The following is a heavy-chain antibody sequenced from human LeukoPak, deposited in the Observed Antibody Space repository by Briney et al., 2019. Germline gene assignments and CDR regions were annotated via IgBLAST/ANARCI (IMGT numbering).Heavy chain of an antibody. CDR1: GYSFTSYW. CDR2: IYPGDSDT. V-gene: IGHV5-51*01. D-gene: IGHD3-22*01. Sequence: GESLKISCKGSGYSFTSYWIGWVRQMPGKGLEWMGIIYPGDSDTRYSPSFQGQVTISADKSISTAYLQWSSLKASDTAMYYCPRLSSHDSSVFWATTAPNYFDYWGQGTRVTVSS. J-gene: IGHJ4*02. CDR3: PRLSSHDSSVFWATTAPNYFDY.